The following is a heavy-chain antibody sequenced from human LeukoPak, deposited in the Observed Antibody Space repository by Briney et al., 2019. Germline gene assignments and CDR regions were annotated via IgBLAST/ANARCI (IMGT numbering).Heavy chain of an antibody. CDR2: IYTSGST. Sequence: PSETLSLTCTVAGGSISSGNYYWGWIRQPAGRGLEWTGRIYTSGSTNYNPSLKSRVTLSVDTSKNQFFLKLSSMTAADTAVYYCARGTLDYWSQGTLATVSS. CDR1: GGSISSGNYY. J-gene: IGHJ4*02. V-gene: IGHV4-61*02. CDR3: ARGTLDY. D-gene: IGHD1-1*01.